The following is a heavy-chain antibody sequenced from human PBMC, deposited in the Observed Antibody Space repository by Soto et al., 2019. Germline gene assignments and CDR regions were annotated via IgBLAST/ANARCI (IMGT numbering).Heavy chain of an antibody. CDR3: ARDARGYSYGWAAFDI. J-gene: IGHJ3*02. CDR1: GGTFSSYA. CDR2: VIPIFGTA. D-gene: IGHD5-18*01. V-gene: IGHV1-69*06. Sequence: GASVKVSCKASGGTFSSYAISWVRQAPGQGLEWMGGVIPIFGTANYAQKFQGRATITADKSTSTAYMELSSLRSEDTAVYYCARDARGYSYGWAAFDIWGQGTMVTVSS.